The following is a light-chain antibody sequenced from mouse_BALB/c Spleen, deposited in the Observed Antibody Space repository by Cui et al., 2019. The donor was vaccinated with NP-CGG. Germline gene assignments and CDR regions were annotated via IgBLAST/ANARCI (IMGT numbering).Light chain of an antibody. CDR1: TGAVTTSNY. CDR3: ALWYSNHWV. J-gene: IGLJ1*01. V-gene: IGLV1*01. Sequence: QAVVTQESALNTSPGETVTLTCRSSTGAVTTSNYANWVQEKPDHLFTGLISGTNNRAPGVPTRFSGSLIGDKAALTITGAQTEDEAIYFCALWYSNHWVFGGGTRLTVL. CDR2: GTN.